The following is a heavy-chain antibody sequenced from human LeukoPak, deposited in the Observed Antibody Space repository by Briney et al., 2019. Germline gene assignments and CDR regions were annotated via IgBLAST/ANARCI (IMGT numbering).Heavy chain of an antibody. CDR1: GFTFSSYG. D-gene: IGHD1-1*01. Sequence: GGSLGLSCGASGFTFSSYGMHWVRQAPGRGLEGVANIKQDGSEKYYVDSVKGRFTISRDNAMNSLHLQINSLRAEDTAVYYCARDPWYNWNDVDYWGQGTLVTVSS. CDR3: ARDPWYNWNDVDY. CDR2: IKQDGSEK. V-gene: IGHV3-7*01. J-gene: IGHJ4*01.